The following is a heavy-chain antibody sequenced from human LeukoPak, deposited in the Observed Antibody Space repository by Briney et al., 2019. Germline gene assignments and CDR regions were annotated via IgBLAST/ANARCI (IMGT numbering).Heavy chain of an antibody. V-gene: IGHV1-69*04. CDR3: ARSFGGVIVFLDY. CDR1: GGTFSSYA. Sequence: ASVEVSCKASGGTFSSYAISWVRQAPGQGLEWMGRIIPILGIANYAQKFQGRVTITADKSTSTAYMELSSLRSEDTAVYYCARSFGGVIVFLDYWGQGTLVTVSS. D-gene: IGHD3-16*02. CDR2: IIPILGIA. J-gene: IGHJ4*02.